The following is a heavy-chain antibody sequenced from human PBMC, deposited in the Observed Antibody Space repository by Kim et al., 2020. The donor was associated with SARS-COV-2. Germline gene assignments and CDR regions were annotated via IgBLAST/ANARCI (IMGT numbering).Heavy chain of an antibody. CDR3: AREYYDILTGYSPGWFDP. Sequence: KGRFTISRDNSKNTLYLQMNSLRAEDTAVYYCAREYYDILTGYSPGWFDPWGQGTLVTVSS. D-gene: IGHD3-9*01. V-gene: IGHV3-30*07. J-gene: IGHJ5*02.